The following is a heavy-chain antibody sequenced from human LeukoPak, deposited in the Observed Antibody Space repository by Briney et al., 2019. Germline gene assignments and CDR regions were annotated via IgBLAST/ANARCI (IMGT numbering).Heavy chain of an antibody. CDR2: LYRGGDT. CDR3: ARDEDGSGSFDF. J-gene: IGHJ4*02. CDR1: GFTVSSNY. Sequence: GGSLRLSCAASGFTVSSNYMSWVRQAPGMGLEWVSVLYRGGDTYYADSVKGRFTISRDNSKNTLYLQMNSLRAEDTAVYYCARDEDGSGSFDFWGQGTLVTVSS. D-gene: IGHD3-10*01. V-gene: IGHV3-53*01.